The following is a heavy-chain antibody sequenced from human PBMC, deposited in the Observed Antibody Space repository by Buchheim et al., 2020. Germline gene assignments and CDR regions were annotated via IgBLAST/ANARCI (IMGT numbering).Heavy chain of an antibody. Sequence: QVQRVESGGGVVQPGGSLRLSCAASGFSFSSYGMHWVRQAPGKGLEWVAVISYDGSKKYYADSVKGRFTISRDNSQNTMSLQMNSLTAEDTALYFCGKGDNGDYSSSCAHWGQGTL. V-gene: IGHV3-30*18. J-gene: IGHJ4*02. CDR2: ISYDGSKK. CDR1: GFSFSSYG. D-gene: IGHD4-17*01. CDR3: GKGDNGDYSSSCAH.